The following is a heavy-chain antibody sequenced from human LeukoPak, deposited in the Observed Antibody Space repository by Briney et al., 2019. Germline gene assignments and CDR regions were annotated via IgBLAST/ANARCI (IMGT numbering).Heavy chain of an antibody. CDR2: ISYDGSNK. Sequence: PRRSLRLSCAASGFTFSSYGMHWVRQAPGKGLEWVAVISYDGSNKYYADSVKGRFTISRDNSKNTLYLQMNSLRAEDTAVYYCARYGPEVYYFDYWGQGTLVTVPS. V-gene: IGHV3-30*03. CDR1: GFTFSSYG. D-gene: IGHD4-17*01. CDR3: ARYGPEVYYFDY. J-gene: IGHJ4*02.